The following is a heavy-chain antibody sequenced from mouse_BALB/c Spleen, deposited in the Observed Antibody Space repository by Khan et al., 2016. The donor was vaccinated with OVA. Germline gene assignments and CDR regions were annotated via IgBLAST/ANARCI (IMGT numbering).Heavy chain of an antibody. Sequence: VPLKESGPGLVAPSQNLSITCTVSGFSLRDYGVSWIRQPPGKGLEWLGVIWGGGTTYYNPALKSRLSISKDNSKSHVFLKLSSLQSADTACFYGAKGVCSYSYTLAYWGQRTTVTVSS. CDR1: GFSLRDYG. J-gene: IGHJ4*01. CDR3: AKGVCSYSYTLAY. CDR2: IWGGGTT. V-gene: IGHV2-6-5*01.